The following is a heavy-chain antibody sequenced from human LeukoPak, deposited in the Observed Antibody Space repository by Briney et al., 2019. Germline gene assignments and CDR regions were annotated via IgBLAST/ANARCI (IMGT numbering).Heavy chain of an antibody. CDR1: GFNFHRYN. D-gene: IGHD3-3*01. V-gene: IGHV3-7*01. CDR2: FAWDESAI. Sequence: GESLKISCITSGFNFHRYNMAWVRQAPGKGLEWLATFAWDESAIEYADSVRGRFTISRDNAKNSVHLQMTGLRAEDTAVYFCVTEFWYRFDYWGQGLLVTVSS. J-gene: IGHJ4*02. CDR3: VTEFWYRFDY.